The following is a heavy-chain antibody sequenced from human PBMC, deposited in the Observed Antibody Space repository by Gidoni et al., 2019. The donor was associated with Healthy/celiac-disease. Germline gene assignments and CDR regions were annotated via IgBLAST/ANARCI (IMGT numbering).Heavy chain of an antibody. V-gene: IGHV3-33*01. CDR3: ARDRHDYGDYGFKDIGDAFDI. J-gene: IGHJ3*02. D-gene: IGHD4-17*01. CDR1: GFTFSSYG. Sequence: QVQLVESGGGVVQPGRSLRLSCAAFGFTFSSYGMTWVRQAPGKGLEWVAVIWYDGSNKYYADSVKGRFTISRDNSKNTLYLQMNSLRAEDTAVYYCARDRHDYGDYGFKDIGDAFDIWGQGTMVTVSS. CDR2: IWYDGSNK.